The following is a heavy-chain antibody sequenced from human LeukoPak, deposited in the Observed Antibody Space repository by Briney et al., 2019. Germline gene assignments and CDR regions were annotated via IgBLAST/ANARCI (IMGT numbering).Heavy chain of an antibody. CDR2: IYYSGST. Sequence: PSETLSLTCTVSGGSITSYYWSWIRQPPGKGLEWIGYIYYSGSTNYNPSLKSRVTISVDTSKNQFSLKLSSVTAADRAVYYCARGFYGGYYYYYYMDVWGKGTTVTVSS. V-gene: IGHV4-59*01. J-gene: IGHJ6*03. CDR3: ARGFYGGYYYYYYMDV. CDR1: GGSITSYY. D-gene: IGHD4/OR15-4a*01.